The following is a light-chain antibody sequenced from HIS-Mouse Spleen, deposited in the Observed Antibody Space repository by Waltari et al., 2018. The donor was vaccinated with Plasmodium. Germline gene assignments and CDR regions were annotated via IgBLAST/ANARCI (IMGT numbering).Light chain of an antibody. CDR3: YSTDSSGNHRV. J-gene: IGLJ3*02. V-gene: IGLV3-10*01. Sequence: SYELTQPPSVSVSPGQTARITCSGDALPKKSAYWYQQKSGQAPVLVIYEDSKRPSGITGRFSGASSGTMATLTSSGAQVEDEADYYCYSTDSSGNHRVFGGGTKLTVL. CDR1: ALPKKS. CDR2: EDS.